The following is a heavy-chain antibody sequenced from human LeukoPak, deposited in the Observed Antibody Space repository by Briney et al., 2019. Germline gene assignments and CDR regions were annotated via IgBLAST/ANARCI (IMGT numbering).Heavy chain of an antibody. CDR1: GFTFNSYA. CDR2: IGGSGGGT. J-gene: IGHJ4*02. V-gene: IGHV3-23*01. CDR3: AKDLGRYRNNYFDY. D-gene: IGHD1-26*01. Sequence: GGSLRLSCAASGFTFNSYAMSWVRQAPEKGLEWVATIGGSGGGTYYADSVKGRFTISRDDSKNTLYLQMNSLRAEDTAVYYCAKDLGRYRNNYFDYWGQGTLVTVSS.